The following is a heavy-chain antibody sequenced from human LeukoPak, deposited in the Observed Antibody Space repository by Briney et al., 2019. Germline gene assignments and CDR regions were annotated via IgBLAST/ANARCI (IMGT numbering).Heavy chain of an antibody. V-gene: IGHV4-38-2*02. D-gene: IGHD3-22*01. J-gene: IGHJ4*02. CDR3: ARHTNYYDSSGNFDY. CDR1: GDSITSTYY. CDR2: ISHSGNT. Sequence: TSETLSLTCNVSGDSITSTYYWGWIRQPPGKGLEWIGSISHSGNTYYNPSLKSRVTISVDTSKNHFSLNLSAVTAADTAVYYCARHTNYYDSSGNFDYWGQGTLVTVSS.